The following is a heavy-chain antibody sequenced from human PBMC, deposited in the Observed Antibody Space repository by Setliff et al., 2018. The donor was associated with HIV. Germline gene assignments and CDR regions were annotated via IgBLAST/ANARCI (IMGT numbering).Heavy chain of an antibody. CDR2: IKQDGSEI. CDR1: GFTFDDYG. Sequence: HPGGSLRLSCAASGFTFDDYGMSWVRQAPGKGLEWVANIKQDGSEINYVDSVKGRFTISRDNAKNSLFLQMDSLRAEDTAVYYCARDPYLTYWGQGTLVTVSS. CDR3: ARDPYLTY. V-gene: IGHV3-7*03. J-gene: IGHJ4*02. D-gene: IGHD3-9*01.